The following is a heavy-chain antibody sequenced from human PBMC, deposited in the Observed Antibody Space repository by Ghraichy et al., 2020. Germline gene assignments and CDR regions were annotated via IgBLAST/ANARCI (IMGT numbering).Heavy chain of an antibody. V-gene: IGHV3-30*18. CDR3: AKDAEEGYGMDV. J-gene: IGHJ6*02. CDR2: ISYDGTNK. CDR1: GLRFDDYG. D-gene: IGHD6-13*01. Sequence: GGSLRLSCAASGLRFDDYGMHWVRQAPGKGLEWLAVISYDGTNKQYAESVEGQFTISRDNAKNMVFLQMKSLRAGDTAIYYCAKDAEEGYGMDVWGQGTTYTVSS.